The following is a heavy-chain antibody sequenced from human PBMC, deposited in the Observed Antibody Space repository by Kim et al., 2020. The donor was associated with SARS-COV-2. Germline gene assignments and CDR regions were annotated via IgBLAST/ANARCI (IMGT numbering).Heavy chain of an antibody. CDR3: ARKNYFDT. Sequence: KWYNDYAVSVKSRITINPDTYKNEFSLQLNSVTPEDTAVYYCARKNYFDTWGQGTLVTVSS. J-gene: IGHJ5*02. D-gene: IGHD1-7*01. V-gene: IGHV6-1*01. CDR2: KWYN.